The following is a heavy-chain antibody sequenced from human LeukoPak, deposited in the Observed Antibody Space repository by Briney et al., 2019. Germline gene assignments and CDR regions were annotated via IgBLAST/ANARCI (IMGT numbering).Heavy chain of an antibody. D-gene: IGHD2-15*01. Sequence: SETLSLTCTVSGGSISSYYWTWIRQPPGKGLEWSGYIYYSGSTNYNPSLKSRVTISVDTSKNQFSLKLSSVTAADTAVYYCARGDCSGGNCYSTGLFDFWGQGTLVTVSS. V-gene: IGHV4-59*01. CDR1: GGSISSYY. CDR3: ARGDCSGGNCYSTGLFDF. CDR2: IYYSGST. J-gene: IGHJ4*02.